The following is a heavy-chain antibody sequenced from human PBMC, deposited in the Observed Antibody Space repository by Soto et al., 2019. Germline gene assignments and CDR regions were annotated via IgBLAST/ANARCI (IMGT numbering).Heavy chain of an antibody. D-gene: IGHD3-16*01. V-gene: IGHV1-18*01. CDR3: ARVISGPTVGEGLIDY. Sequence: QVPLVQSGAEVKKPGASVKVSCKASGYTFTSYGISWVRQAPGQGLEWMGWISAYNGNTNYAQKLQGRVTMTTDTSTSTAYMELRSLRSDDTAVYYCARVISGPTVGEGLIDYWGQGTLVTVSS. CDR2: ISAYNGNT. CDR1: GYTFTSYG. J-gene: IGHJ4*02.